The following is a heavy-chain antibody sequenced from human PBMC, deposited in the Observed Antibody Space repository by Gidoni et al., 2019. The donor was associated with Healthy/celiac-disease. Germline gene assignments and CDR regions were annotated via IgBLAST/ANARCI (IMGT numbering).Heavy chain of an antibody. CDR3: ASLDAPKLLYYYYYGMDV. Sequence: QVQLQQWGAGLLKPSETLSLTCAVYGGSFSGYYWSWIRQPPGKGLEWIGEINHSGSTNYNPSLKSRVTISVDTSKNQFSLKLSSVTAADTAVYYCASLDAPKLLYYYYYGMDVWGQGTTVTVSS. CDR1: GGSFSGYY. D-gene: IGHD5-18*01. CDR2: INHSGST. J-gene: IGHJ6*02. V-gene: IGHV4-34*01.